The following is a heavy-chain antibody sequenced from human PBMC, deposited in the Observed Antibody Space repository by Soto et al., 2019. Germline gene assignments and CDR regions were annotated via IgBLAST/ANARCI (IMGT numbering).Heavy chain of an antibody. D-gene: IGHD6-13*01. CDR1: GDTFHSYG. CDR2: IISIFSTA. Sequence: PSLKVSCEPSGDTFHSYGINWVRQPPVQGLEWMGGIISIFSTANYAQKFQGRVTITADESTSTAYMELSSLRSEYKAVYYCARDSPIARMDVWGQGTTVTVSS. CDR3: ARDSPIARMDV. J-gene: IGHJ6*02. V-gene: IGHV1-69*13.